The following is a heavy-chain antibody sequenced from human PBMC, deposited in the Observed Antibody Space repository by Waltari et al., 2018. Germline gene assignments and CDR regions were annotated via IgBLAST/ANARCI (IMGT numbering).Heavy chain of an antibody. D-gene: IGHD3-10*01. J-gene: IGHJ3*01. CDR2: VDPEDGET. CDR1: GYRFTVFY. CDR3: VTALGDRSSASRPFDV. V-gene: IGHV1-69-2*01. Sequence: EVQLLQSGTELKKPGSTVKISCQVSGYRFTVFYFHWVQQAPGKGLKWMGLVDPEDGETIYAERFQGRVTITADTSTETAFMELSSLTSDDTAIYYCVTALGDRSSASRPFDVWGLGTLITVSS.